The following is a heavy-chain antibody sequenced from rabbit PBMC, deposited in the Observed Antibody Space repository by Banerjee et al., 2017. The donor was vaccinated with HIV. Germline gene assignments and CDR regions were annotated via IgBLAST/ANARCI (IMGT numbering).Heavy chain of an antibody. CDR1: GFSFSSNY. V-gene: IGHV1S45*01. CDR3: ARAAGYGGYGYATGFTL. D-gene: IGHD6-1*01. CDR2: IYPGFGTT. J-gene: IGHJ4*01. Sequence: QEQLEESGGDLVKPEGSLTLTCTASGFSFSSNYMSWVRQAPGKGLEWIAYIYPGFGTTDYASWVNGRFTISLDNAQNTVFLQMTSLTAADTATYFCARAAGYGGYGYATGFTLWGPGTLVTVS.